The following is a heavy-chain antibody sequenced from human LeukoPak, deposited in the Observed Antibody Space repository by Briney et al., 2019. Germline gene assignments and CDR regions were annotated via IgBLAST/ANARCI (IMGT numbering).Heavy chain of an antibody. J-gene: IGHJ3*02. CDR1: GFSLSTSGVG. D-gene: IGHD2-15*01. Sequence: SGPTLVKPTQTLTLTCTFSGFSLSTSGVGVGWIRQPPGKALEWLALIYWDGDKRYSPSLKSGLTITKDTSKNQVVLTMTNMDPVDTATYYCAHSLRGYCSGGSCYWTHDAFDIWGQGTMVTVSS. V-gene: IGHV2-5*02. CDR3: AHSLRGYCSGGSCYWTHDAFDI. CDR2: IYWDGDK.